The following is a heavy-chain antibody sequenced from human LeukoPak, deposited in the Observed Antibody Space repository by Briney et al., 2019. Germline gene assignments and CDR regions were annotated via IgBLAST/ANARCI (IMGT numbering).Heavy chain of an antibody. J-gene: IGHJ4*02. CDR3: ARAGPPHTDDDY. D-gene: IGHD5-18*01. V-gene: IGHV3-20*04. CDR1: GFTFDDYG. Sequence: PGGSLRLSCAASGFTFDDYGMSWVRQAPGKGLEWVSGINWNGGSTGYADSVKGRFTISRDNAKNSLYLQMNSLRAEDTAVYYCARAGPPHTDDDYWGQGTLVTVSS. CDR2: INWNGGST.